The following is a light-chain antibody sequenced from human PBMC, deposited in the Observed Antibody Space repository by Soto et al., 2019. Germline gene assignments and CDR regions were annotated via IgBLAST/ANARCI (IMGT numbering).Light chain of an antibody. J-gene: IGKJ1*01. Sequence: EIVMTQSPATLSVSPGERATLSCRASQSVGSNLAWYQQKPGQAPRLLIYGASTRATGIPARFSGSGSGTEFTLTISSLQSEHFAIYFCQQYNNWPPDRTFGQGTNIEIK. V-gene: IGKV3-15*01. CDR1: QSVGSN. CDR2: GAS. CDR3: QQYNNWPPDRT.